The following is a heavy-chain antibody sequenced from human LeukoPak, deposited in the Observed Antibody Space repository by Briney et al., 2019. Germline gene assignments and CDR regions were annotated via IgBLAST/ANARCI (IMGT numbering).Heavy chain of an antibody. CDR2: ISYDGSNK. V-gene: IGHV3-30*18. D-gene: IGHD6-13*01. Sequence: PGRSLRLSCAASGFTFSSYGMHWVRQAPGKGLEWVAVISYDGSNKYYADSVKGRFTISRDNSKNTLYLQMNSLRAEDTAVYYCAKVLETAAGINYYYGRDVGGKGTGVTVSS. CDR1: GFTFSSYG. CDR3: AKVLETAAGINYYYGRDV. J-gene: IGHJ6*04.